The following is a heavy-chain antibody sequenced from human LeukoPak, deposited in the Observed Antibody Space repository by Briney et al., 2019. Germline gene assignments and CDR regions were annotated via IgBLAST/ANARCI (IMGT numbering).Heavy chain of an antibody. J-gene: IGHJ4*02. CDR1: GGSFSGYY. CDR2: INHSGST. Sequence: PSETLSLTCAVYGGSFSGYYWSWIRQSPGMGLEWIGEINHSGSTNYNPSLKSRVTISVDTSKNQFSLKLSSVTAADTAVYYCARGPVGALNDWGQGTLVTVSS. D-gene: IGHD1-26*01. CDR3: ARGPVGALND. V-gene: IGHV4-34*01.